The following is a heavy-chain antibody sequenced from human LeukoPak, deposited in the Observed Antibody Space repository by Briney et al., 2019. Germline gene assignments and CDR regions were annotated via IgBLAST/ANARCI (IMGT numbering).Heavy chain of an antibody. J-gene: IGHJ3*02. D-gene: IGHD1-1*01. Sequence: PGGSLRLSRAASGFTFSNAWMSWVRQAPGKGLEWVGRIKSKTDGGTTDYAAPVKGRFTISRDDSKNTLYLQMNSLKTEDTAVYYCTTDLEESGAFDIWGQGTMVTVSS. CDR2: IKSKTDGGTT. CDR1: GFTFSNAW. V-gene: IGHV3-15*01. CDR3: TTDLEESGAFDI.